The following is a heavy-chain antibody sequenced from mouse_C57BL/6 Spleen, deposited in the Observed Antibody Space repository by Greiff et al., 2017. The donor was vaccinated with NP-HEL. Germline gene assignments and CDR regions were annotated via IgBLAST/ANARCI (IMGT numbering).Heavy chain of an antibody. CDR1: GFTFSSYT. CDR3: ARTCWYFDV. V-gene: IGHV5-9*01. Sequence: EVTLVESGGGLVKPGGSLKLSCAASGFTFSSYTMSWVRQTPEKRLEWVATISGGGGNTYYPDSVKGRFTISRDNAKNTLYLQMSSLGSEDTALYYCARTCWYFDVWGTGTTVTVSS. J-gene: IGHJ1*03. CDR2: ISGGGGNT.